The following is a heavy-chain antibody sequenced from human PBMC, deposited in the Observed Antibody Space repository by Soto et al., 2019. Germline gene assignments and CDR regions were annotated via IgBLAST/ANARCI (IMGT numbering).Heavy chain of an antibody. V-gene: IGHV2-5*02. CDR2: IYWDDDK. CDR3: VQSRCGGDCLHSYSSHSYYGLDV. D-gene: IGHD2-21*02. J-gene: IGHJ6*02. Sequence: QITLKESGPTLVKPTQTLTLTCTFPGFSFSSIGEGVGWIRQPPGKALEWLALIYWDDDKRYSPSLKSRLTTTKHTSKKPAVLTWTNMDPVDTATYYCVQSRCGGDCLHSYSSHSYYGLDVWGQGTTVTVSS. CDR1: GFSFSSIGEG.